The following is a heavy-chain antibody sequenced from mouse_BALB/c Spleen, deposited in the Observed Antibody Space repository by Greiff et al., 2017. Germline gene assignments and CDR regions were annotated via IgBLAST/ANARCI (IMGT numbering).Heavy chain of an antibody. J-gene: IGHJ3*01. CDR2: LNSDGGST. CDR3: ARADSSGPWFAY. Sequence: EVKLMESGGGLVQPGESLKLSCESNEYEFPSHDMSWVRKTPEKRLELVAALNSDGGSTYYPDTMERRFIISRDNTKKTLYLQMSSLRSEDTALYYCARADSSGPWFAYWGQGTLVTVSA. D-gene: IGHD3-2*01. V-gene: IGHV5-2*01. CDR1: EYEFPSHD.